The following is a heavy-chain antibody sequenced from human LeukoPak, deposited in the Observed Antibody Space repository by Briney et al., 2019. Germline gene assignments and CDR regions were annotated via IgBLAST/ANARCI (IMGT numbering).Heavy chain of an antibody. Sequence: GASVKVSCKASGGTFSSYAISWVRQAPGQGLEWMGGIIPIFGTANYAQKFQGRVTITADESTSTAYMELSSLRSEDTAVYYCARDRGYDFWSGSLDYWGQGTLVTVSS. CDR2: IIPIFGTA. D-gene: IGHD3-3*01. J-gene: IGHJ4*02. CDR1: GGTFSSYA. V-gene: IGHV1-69*13. CDR3: ARDRGYDFWSGSLDY.